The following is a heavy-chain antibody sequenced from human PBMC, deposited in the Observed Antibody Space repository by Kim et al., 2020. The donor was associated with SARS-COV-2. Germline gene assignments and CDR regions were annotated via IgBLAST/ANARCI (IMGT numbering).Heavy chain of an antibody. CDR2: ISDSGFST. V-gene: IGHV3-23*01. CDR3: AKGRCSSITCNPWAFDI. CDR1: GFTFSSYA. D-gene: IGHD2-2*01. Sequence: GGSLRLSCAASGFTFSSYAMNWVRQAPGKGLEWVSSISDSGFSTYYADSVRGRFTISRDNSKNTLYLQMSSLRAEDTAVYYCAKGRCSSITCNPWAFDIWGQGTLVTVSS. J-gene: IGHJ3*02.